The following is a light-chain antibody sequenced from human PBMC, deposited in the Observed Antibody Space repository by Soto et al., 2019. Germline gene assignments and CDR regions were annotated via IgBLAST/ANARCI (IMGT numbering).Light chain of an antibody. V-gene: IGLV2-14*01. CDR1: SSDVGGYNY. CDR2: DVS. CDR3: SSYTSSNTRYV. Sequence: QSALTQPASVFGSPGQSITISCTGTSSDVGGYNYVSWYQQHPGKAPKLMICDVSGRPSGVSYRFSGSKSGNTASLTISGLQAEDEADYYCSSYTSSNTRYVFGTGTKVTVL. J-gene: IGLJ1*01.